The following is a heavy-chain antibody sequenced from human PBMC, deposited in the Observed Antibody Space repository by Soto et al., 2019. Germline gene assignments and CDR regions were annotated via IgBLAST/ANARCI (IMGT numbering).Heavy chain of an antibody. CDR2: INTYNGNT. J-gene: IGHJ6*02. V-gene: IGHV1-18*01. Sequence: QVQLVQSGAEVKDPGASVKVSCKASGYTFTRYGIGWARQAPGKGLEWMGWINTYNGNTNYAQNVQGRVTLTTDTSTSTAYKEPRSLRSNDTAIYYCAMVDVYVTPSPQDVWGQGTTVIVSS. CDR3: AMVDVYVTPSPQDV. CDR1: GYTFTRYG. D-gene: IGHD3-16*01.